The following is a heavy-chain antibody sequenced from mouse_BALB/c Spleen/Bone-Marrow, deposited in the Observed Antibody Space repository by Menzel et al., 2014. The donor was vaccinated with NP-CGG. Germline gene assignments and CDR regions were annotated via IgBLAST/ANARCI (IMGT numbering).Heavy chain of an antibody. Sequence: EVKLVESGAELVKPGASVKLSCTASGFNITDTYMHWVKQRPEQGLEWIGRIDPANGNTKYDPKFQGEAPLTAETSSNTDYLHLSSLTSEDTAVYYCASYYYGSSFFAYWGQGTLVTVSA. CDR2: IDPANGNT. V-gene: IGHV14-3*02. D-gene: IGHD1-1*01. CDR3: ASYYYGSSFFAY. CDR1: GFNITDTY. J-gene: IGHJ3*01.